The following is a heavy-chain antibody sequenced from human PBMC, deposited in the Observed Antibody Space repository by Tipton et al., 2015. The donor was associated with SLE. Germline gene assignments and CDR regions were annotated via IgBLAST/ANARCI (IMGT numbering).Heavy chain of an antibody. V-gene: IGHV4-34*01. Sequence: LRLSCAVYGGSFSGYYWSWIRQPPGKGLEWIGEINRSGSTNYNPSLKSRVTISVDTSKNQFSLKLSSVTAADTAVYYCAGLYSSSWLPFGYYYYGMYVWGQGTTVTVSS. CDR2: INRSGST. CDR3: AGLYSSSWLPFGYYYYGMYV. CDR1: GGSFSGYY. D-gene: IGHD6-13*01. J-gene: IGHJ6*02.